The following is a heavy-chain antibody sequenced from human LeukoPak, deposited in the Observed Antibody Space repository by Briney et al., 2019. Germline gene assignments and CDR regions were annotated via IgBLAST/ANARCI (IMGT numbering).Heavy chain of an antibody. CDR1: GFTFSSYA. V-gene: IGHV3-23*01. CDR3: AKDPYYYDSSGNFDY. CDR2: SSGSGGST. D-gene: IGHD3-22*01. J-gene: IGHJ4*02. Sequence: PGGSLRLSCAASGFTFSSYAMSWVRQAPGKGLEGVSASSGSGGSTYYADSVKGRFTISRDNSKNTLYLQMNSLRAEDTAVYYCAKDPYYYDSSGNFDYWGQGTLVTVSS.